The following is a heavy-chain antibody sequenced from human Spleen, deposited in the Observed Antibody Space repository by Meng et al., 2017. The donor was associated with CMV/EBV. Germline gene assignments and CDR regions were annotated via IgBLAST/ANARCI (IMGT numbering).Heavy chain of an antibody. CDR3: TRQGRYWAFDI. CDR1: GFTFNKFW. V-gene: IGHV3-73*01. Sequence: GESLKISCAASGFTFNKFWMTWVRQASGKGLEWVGHIRSDAYTFATAYAASVKGRFTISRDDSENTVYLQMNSLKTEDTAVYYCTRQGRYWAFDIWGQGTMVTVSS. D-gene: IGHD3-10*01. J-gene: IGHJ3*02. CDR2: IRSDAYTFAT.